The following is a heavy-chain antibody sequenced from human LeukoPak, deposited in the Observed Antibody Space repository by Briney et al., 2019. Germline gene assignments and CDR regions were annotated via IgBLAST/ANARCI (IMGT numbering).Heavy chain of an antibody. Sequence: SETLSLTCTVSGGSISSYYCSWIRQPAGKGLEWIGRIYTSGSTNYNPSLKSRVTMSVDTSKNQFSLKLSSVTAADTAVYYCARGGYSSGWDDAFDIWGQGTMVTVSS. J-gene: IGHJ3*02. CDR3: ARGGYSSGWDDAFDI. CDR1: GGSISSYY. CDR2: IYTSGST. D-gene: IGHD6-19*01. V-gene: IGHV4-4*07.